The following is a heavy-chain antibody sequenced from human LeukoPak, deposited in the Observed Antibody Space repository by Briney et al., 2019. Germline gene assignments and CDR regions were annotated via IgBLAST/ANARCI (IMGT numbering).Heavy chain of an antibody. CDR3: ARDGSQYYFDY. V-gene: IGHV4-61*02. Sequence: SETLSLTCTVSGGSISSGSYYWSWIRQPAGKGLEWIGRIYSSGSTNYNPSLKSRVTISVDTSKKQFSLKLSSVTAADTAVYYCARDGSQYYFDYWGQGTLVTVSS. J-gene: IGHJ4*02. CDR1: GGSISSGSYY. D-gene: IGHD3-16*01. CDR2: IYSSGST.